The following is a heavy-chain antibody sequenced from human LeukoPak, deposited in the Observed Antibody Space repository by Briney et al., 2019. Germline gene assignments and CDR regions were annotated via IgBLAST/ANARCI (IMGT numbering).Heavy chain of an antibody. Sequence: GGSLRLSCAASGFTFSTYSMNWVRQAPGKGLEWVSYISSSSSTIYYADSVKGRFTISRDNAKNSLYLQMDSLRAEDTAVYYCARYNYDSLFDYWGQGTLVTVSA. V-gene: IGHV3-48*04. J-gene: IGHJ4*02. D-gene: IGHD3-22*01. CDR3: ARYNYDSLFDY. CDR1: GFTFSTYS. CDR2: ISSSSSTI.